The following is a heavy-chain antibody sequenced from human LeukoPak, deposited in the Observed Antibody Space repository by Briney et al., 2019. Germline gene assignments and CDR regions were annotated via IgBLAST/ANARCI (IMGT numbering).Heavy chain of an antibody. CDR3: ARGGSTAMVRY. CDR1: GGSISSSSYY. D-gene: IGHD5-18*01. CDR2: IYYSGST. V-gene: IGHV4-39*01. J-gene: IGHJ4*02. Sequence: SGTLSLTCTVSGGSISSSSYYWGWIRQPPGKGLEWIGSIYYSGSTYYNPSLKSRVTISVDTSKNQFSLKLSSVTAADTAVYYCARGGSTAMVRYWGQGTLVTVSS.